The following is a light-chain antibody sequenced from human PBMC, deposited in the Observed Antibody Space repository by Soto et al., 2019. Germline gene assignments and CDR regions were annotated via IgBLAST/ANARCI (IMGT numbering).Light chain of an antibody. J-gene: IGKJ5*01. CDR3: QQYTGPPTT. V-gene: IGKV3-11*01. CDR2: DAS. Sequence: IRVTMSPGTLSLSQGERATLSCRASQNVGNNLVWYQQKPGQAPRLLIYDASNRATGIPARFSGSGSGTDFTLTITRLEPEDSAVYFCQQYTGPPTTFGHGTRLEIK. CDR1: QNVGNN.